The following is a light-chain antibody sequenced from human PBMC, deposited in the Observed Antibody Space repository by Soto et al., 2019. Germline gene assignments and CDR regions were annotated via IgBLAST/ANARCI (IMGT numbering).Light chain of an antibody. J-gene: IGKJ1*01. CDR3: MQALQLRT. Sequence: DIVMTQSPLSLPVTPGEPASISCRSSQSLLYSNGYNYLDWYLQKPGQSPQLLIYLGSNRSSGVPDRFSGSGSGTDFTLKICRVEAEDVGIYYCMQALQLRTFGQGTKVEIK. V-gene: IGKV2-28*01. CDR1: QSLLYSNGYNY. CDR2: LGS.